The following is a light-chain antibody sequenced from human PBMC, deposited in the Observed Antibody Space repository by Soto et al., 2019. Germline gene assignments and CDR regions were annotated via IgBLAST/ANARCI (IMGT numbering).Light chain of an antibody. CDR2: EVS. V-gene: IGLV2-8*01. CDR1: SSDIGAYIY. CDR3: SSYAGSNNFV. J-gene: IGLJ1*01. Sequence: QSALTQPPSASGSPGQSFTISFTGTSSDIGAYIYVSWYQQHPGKAPKLMISEVSRRPSGVPERFSGSKSGNTASLTVSGLQADDEAHYYCSSYAGSNNFVFGTGTKVTVL.